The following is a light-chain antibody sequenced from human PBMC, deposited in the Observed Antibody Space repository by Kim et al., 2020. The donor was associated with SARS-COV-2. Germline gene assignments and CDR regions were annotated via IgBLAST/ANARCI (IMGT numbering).Light chain of an antibody. CDR2: GNN. CDR1: SSNIGSKS. CDR3: AAWDDSLNGV. Sequence: PGQRVTISCSGSSSNIGSKSVNWYQQLPGAAPKLLIFGNNQRPSGVPDRFSGSKSGTSASLAISGLQSEDEADYYCAAWDDSLNGVFGGGTQLTVL. V-gene: IGLV1-44*01. J-gene: IGLJ3*02.